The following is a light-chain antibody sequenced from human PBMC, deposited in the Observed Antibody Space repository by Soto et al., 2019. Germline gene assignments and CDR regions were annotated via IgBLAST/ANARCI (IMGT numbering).Light chain of an antibody. V-gene: IGLV1-40*01. Sequence: QSVLTQPPSMSGAPGQRVTISCTGGSSNIGAGYDVHWYQQHPGTAPKLLIFDNNTRPSGVPDRVSGSKSDTSASLAITGLQAADEADYYCQSFDTSLSGFVVFGGGTKLTVL. CDR3: QSFDTSLSGFVV. CDR1: SSNIGAGYD. CDR2: DNN. J-gene: IGLJ2*01.